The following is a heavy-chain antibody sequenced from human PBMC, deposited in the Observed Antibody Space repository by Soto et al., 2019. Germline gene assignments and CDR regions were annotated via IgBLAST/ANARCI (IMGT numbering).Heavy chain of an antibody. CDR2: IIPIFGTA. D-gene: IGHD6-13*01. CDR1: GGTFSSYA. J-gene: IGHJ6*02. Sequence: QVQLVQSGAEVKKPGSSVKVSCKASGGTFSSYAISWVRQAPGQGLEWMGGIIPIFGTANYAQKFQGRVTITADESTSTDYMELSSLRSEDTAVYYCARAHSSWTVRDYYYGMDVWGQGTTVTVSS. CDR3: ARAHSSWTVRDYYYGMDV. V-gene: IGHV1-69*01.